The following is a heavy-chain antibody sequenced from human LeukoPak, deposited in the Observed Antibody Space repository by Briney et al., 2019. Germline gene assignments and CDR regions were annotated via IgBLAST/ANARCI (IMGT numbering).Heavy chain of an antibody. CDR2: ISAYNGNT. Sequence: ASVKVSCKASGYTFTSYGISWVRQAPGQGLEWMGWISAYNGNTNYAQKLQGRVTMTTDTSTSTAYMELRSLRSDDTAVYYCARSLFPFGELYPPDYWGQGTLVTVSS. D-gene: IGHD3-10*01. J-gene: IGHJ4*02. CDR3: ARSLFPFGELYPPDY. V-gene: IGHV1-18*04. CDR1: GYTFTSYG.